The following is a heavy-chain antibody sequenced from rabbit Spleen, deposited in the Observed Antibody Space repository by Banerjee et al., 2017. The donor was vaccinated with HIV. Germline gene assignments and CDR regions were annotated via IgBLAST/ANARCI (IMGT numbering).Heavy chain of an antibody. Sequence: QEQLEESGGDLVKPEGSLTLTCTASGFSFSSSYWICWVRQAPGKGLEWIGCIYTGSGRNYYASWAKGRFTISKTSSTTVTLQMTSLTAADTATYFCTRSSSLSYYNLWGQGTLVTVS. J-gene: IGHJ4*01. D-gene: IGHD1-1*01. CDR3: TRSSSLSYYNL. CDR2: IYTGSGRN. CDR1: GFSFSSSYW. V-gene: IGHV1S45*01.